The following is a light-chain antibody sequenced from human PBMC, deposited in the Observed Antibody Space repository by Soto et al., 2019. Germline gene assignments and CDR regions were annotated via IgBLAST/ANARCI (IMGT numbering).Light chain of an antibody. V-gene: IGLV2-14*03. CDR3: GSFTTSNTVI. J-gene: IGLJ2*01. CDR2: DVN. Sequence: QSALTQPASVSGSPGQSITISCTGTSSDVGSFPYVFWYQQHPGKAPKLMIYDVNSRPSGVSDRFSGSKSGNTASLAISGLQAEDEADYYCGSFTTSNTVIFGGGTKLTVL. CDR1: SSDVGSFPY.